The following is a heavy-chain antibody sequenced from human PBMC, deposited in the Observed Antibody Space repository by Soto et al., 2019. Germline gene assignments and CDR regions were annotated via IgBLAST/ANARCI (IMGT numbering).Heavy chain of an antibody. CDR1: GFTFSSYA. CDR3: AKHTLAYYYYGMDF. V-gene: IGHV3-23*01. J-gene: IGHJ6*02. Sequence: GGSLRLSCAASGFTFSSYAMSWVRQAPGKGLEWVSAISGSGGSTYYADSVKGRFTISRDNTKNTLYLQMNSLRAEDTAVYYCAKHTLAYYYYGMDFWGQGTTVTVSS. CDR2: ISGSGGST.